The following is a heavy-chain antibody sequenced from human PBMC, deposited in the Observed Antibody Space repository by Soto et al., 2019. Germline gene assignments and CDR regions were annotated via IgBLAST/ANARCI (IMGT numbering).Heavy chain of an antibody. CDR1: GFTFSSYA. V-gene: IGHV3-23*01. Sequence: SGGSLRLSCAASGFTFSSYAMGWVRQAPGKGLEWVSAISGSGGSTYYADSVKGRFTISRDNSKNTLYLQMNSLRAEDTAVYYCANSGYSSSHEFDPWGQGTLVTVSS. CDR2: ISGSGGST. D-gene: IGHD6-13*01. CDR3: ANSGYSSSHEFDP. J-gene: IGHJ5*02.